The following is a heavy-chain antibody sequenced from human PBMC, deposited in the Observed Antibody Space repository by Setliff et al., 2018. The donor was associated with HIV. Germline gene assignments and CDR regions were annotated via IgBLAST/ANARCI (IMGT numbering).Heavy chain of an antibody. J-gene: IGHJ4*02. CDR3: ARDTVRDSRVTEFDY. D-gene: IGHD2-21*02. CDR2: IYYDGST. V-gene: IGHV4-39*07. CDR1: GGSISSGPYY. Sequence: SETLSLTCTVSGGSISSGPYYWGWIRQPPGKGLEWIGNIYYDGSTYYNPSLKSRVIISLDTSKNQLSLRLSSMTAADTAVYYCARDTVRDSRVTEFDYWGQGTLVTVSS.